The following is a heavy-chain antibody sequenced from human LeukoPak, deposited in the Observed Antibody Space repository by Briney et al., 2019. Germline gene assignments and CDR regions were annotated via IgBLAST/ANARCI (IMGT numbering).Heavy chain of an antibody. CDR2: IYDSGSI. D-gene: IGHD2-2*02. CDR1: GGSISSYY. CDR3: ARGVVVVPAAIRYFDL. Sequence: SETLSLTCTVSGGSISSYYWSWIRQPPGKGLEWIGYIYDSGSINYNPSLKSRVTISLDTSKNQFSLKLSSVTAADTAVYYCARGVVVVPAAIRYFDLWGRGTLVTVSS. J-gene: IGHJ2*01. V-gene: IGHV4-59*01.